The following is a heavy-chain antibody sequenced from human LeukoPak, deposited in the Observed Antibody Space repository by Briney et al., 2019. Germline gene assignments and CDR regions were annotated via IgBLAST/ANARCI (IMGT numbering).Heavy chain of an antibody. CDR1: GGSISSGGYY. CDR3: ARVNWYNWFDP. D-gene: IGHD1-20*01. J-gene: IGHJ5*02. CDR2: IYHSGST. V-gene: IGHV4-30-2*01. Sequence: SETLSLTCTVSGGSISSGGYYWSWIRQPPGKGLEWIGCIYHSGSTYYNPSLKSRVTISVDRSKNQFSLKLSSVTAADTAVYYCARVNWYNWFDPWGQGTLVTVSS.